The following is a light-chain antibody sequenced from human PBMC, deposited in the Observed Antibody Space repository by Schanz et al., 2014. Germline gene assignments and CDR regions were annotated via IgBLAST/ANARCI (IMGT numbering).Light chain of an antibody. CDR3: SSYALSTTFVI. Sequence: QSALTQPASVSGSPGQSITISCTGTSSDVGGYNLVSWYQQHPGKAPKLMIYDVTNRPSGVSNRFSGSKSGNTASLTISRLQAEDEADYSCSSYALSTTFVIFGGGTKLTVL. J-gene: IGLJ2*01. V-gene: IGLV2-23*02. CDR2: DVT. CDR1: SSDVGGYNL.